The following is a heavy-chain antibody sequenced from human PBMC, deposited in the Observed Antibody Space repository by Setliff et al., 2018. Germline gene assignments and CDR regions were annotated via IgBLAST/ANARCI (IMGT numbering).Heavy chain of an antibody. D-gene: IGHD5-12*01. CDR1: GYTFTGYY. Sequence: ASVKVSCKASGYTFTGYYMHWVRQAPGQGLEWMGWINPNGGGTNYAQKFQGWVTMTRDTSISTAYMELSRLRSDDTAVYYCARSGWLRKYYFDYWGQGTLVTVSS. V-gene: IGHV1-2*04. CDR3: ARSGWLRKYYFDY. CDR2: INPNGGGT. J-gene: IGHJ4*02.